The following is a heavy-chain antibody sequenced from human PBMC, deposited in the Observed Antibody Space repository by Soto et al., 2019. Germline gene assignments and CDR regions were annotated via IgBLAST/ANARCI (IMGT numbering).Heavy chain of an antibody. J-gene: IGHJ4*02. CDR3: ASHSRGHGGYDSPCHY. V-gene: IGHV4-59*08. CDR2: IYHSGST. CDR1: GGSISTFY. D-gene: IGHD5-12*01. Sequence: QVRLQESGPGLVKPSETLSLTCTVSGGSISTFYWSWIRQPPGKGLEWIGHIYHSGSTTYNPSLKRRVTKSVDTSKKQFSLKLSSVTAADTAMYYCASHSRGHGGYDSPCHYWGQGTLVTVSS.